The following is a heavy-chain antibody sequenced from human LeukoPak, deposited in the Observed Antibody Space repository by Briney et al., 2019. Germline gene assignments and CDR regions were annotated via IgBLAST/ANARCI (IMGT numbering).Heavy chain of an antibody. CDR3: ARRTQSGTYYYFDY. CDR2: INSDGSST. J-gene: IGHJ4*02. V-gene: IGHV3-74*01. Sequence: GGSLRLSCAASGFTFSIYWMHWVRQAPGKGLVWVSLINSDGSSTSYADSVKGRFTISRDNSKNTVYLQTNSLRAEDTAVYFCARRTQSGTYYYFDYWGQGTLVTVSS. CDR1: GFTFSIYW. D-gene: IGHD1-26*01.